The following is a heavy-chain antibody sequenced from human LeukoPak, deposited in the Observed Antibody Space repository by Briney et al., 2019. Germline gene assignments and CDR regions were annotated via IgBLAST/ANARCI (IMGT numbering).Heavy chain of an antibody. V-gene: IGHV3-30*04. CDR2: ISYDGSNK. Sequence: GGSLRLSCAASGFTFSSYAMHWVRQAPGKGLEWVAVISYDGSNKYYADSVKGRFTISRDNSKNTLYLRMNSLRAEDTAVYYCARVRSTMHPSFDYWGQGTLVTVSS. J-gene: IGHJ4*02. D-gene: IGHD5/OR15-5a*01. CDR3: ARVRSTMHPSFDY. CDR1: GFTFSSYA.